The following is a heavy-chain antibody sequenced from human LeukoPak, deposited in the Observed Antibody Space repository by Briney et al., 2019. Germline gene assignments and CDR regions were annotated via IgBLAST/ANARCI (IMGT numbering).Heavy chain of an antibody. CDR3: TRHIYYEDGFDY. CDR2: IRSKANSYAT. J-gene: IGHJ4*02. D-gene: IGHD3-22*01. CDR1: GFTLSGSA. V-gene: IGHV3-73*01. Sequence: GGSLRLSCAASGFTLSGSAMHWDRQASGKGLEWVGRIRSKANSYATAYAASVKGRFTISRDDSKNTAYLQMNSLKTEDTAVYYCTRHIYYEDGFDYWGQGTLVTVSS.